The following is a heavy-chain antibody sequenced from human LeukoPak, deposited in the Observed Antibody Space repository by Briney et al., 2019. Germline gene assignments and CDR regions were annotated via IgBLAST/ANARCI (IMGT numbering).Heavy chain of an antibody. D-gene: IGHD1-26*01. Sequence: GGSLRLSCAASGFSFRRYDMHWVRQAPGKGLEWVAATSYDGTSELYADFVKGRFSISRDNSRNTLSLQMDTLRPEDTAIYYCARAKGVAGSYLYNWFDPWGQGTRVIVSS. CDR2: TSYDGTSE. V-gene: IGHV3-30*04. CDR3: ARAKGVAGSYLYNWFDP. CDR1: GFSFRRYD. J-gene: IGHJ5*02.